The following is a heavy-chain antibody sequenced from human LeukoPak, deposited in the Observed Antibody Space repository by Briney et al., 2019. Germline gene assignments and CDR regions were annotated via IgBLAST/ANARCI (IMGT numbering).Heavy chain of an antibody. V-gene: IGHV1-2*02. J-gene: IGHJ4*02. CDR3: ARPPSGSYYPFDY. Sequence: GASVKVSCKASGYTFTGYYMHWVRQAPGQGLEWMGWINPNSGGTNYAQKFQGRVTITRDTSISTAYMELSRLRSDDTAVYYCARPPSGSYYPFDYWGQGTLVTVSS. CDR1: GYTFTGYY. CDR2: INPNSGGT. D-gene: IGHD1-26*01.